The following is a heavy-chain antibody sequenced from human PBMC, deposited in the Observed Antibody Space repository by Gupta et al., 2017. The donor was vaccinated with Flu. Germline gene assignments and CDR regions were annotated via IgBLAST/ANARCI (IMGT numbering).Heavy chain of an antibody. CDR1: GFNFSAYA. CDR3: TTGGTAFPH. J-gene: IGHJ2*01. D-gene: IGHD2-21*02. V-gene: IGHV3-23*05. CDR2: ISTTSDIR. Sequence: VELSDSGGGLVKPGGSLRISCIASGFNFSAYAMSWVRQAPGKAPEWVSVISTTSDIRFYAASVKGRFTMSRDNSRGILYLQMTGLRSEDTATYFCTTGGTAFPHWGRGSPVIVSS.